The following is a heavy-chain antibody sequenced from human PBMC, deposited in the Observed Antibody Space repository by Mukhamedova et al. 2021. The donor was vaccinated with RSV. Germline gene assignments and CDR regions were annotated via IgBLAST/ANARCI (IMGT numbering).Heavy chain of an antibody. J-gene: IGHJ5*02. V-gene: IGHV1-8*01. D-gene: IGHD1-26*01. CDR3: ARGRVGANLRAIRRDWFDP. Sequence: NAEYTGKFQGRVTMTRNTSISTAYMELSSLRSEDTAVYYCARGRVGANLRAIRRDWFDPWGQGTLVTVSS.